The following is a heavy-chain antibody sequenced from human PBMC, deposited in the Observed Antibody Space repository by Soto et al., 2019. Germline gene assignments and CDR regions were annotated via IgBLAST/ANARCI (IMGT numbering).Heavy chain of an antibody. CDR3: ASSHAGAHITAAVH. J-gene: IGHJ4*02. Sequence: QLQLQESGSGLVKPSQTLSLTCDVSGGSISSGGYSWSWIRQPPGQGLEWIGYIYHSGSTYYNPSLKSRVSISVDTCKNQFSLKLSAVTAADTAVYYCASSHAGAHITAAVHWGQGTLVTVSS. CDR1: GGSISSGGYS. D-gene: IGHD6-13*01. CDR2: IYHSGST. V-gene: IGHV4-30-2*01.